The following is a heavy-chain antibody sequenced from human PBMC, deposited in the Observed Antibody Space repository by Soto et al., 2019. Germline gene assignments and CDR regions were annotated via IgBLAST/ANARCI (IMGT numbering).Heavy chain of an antibody. CDR3: ARDILSVGPRANDAFEV. J-gene: IGHJ3*01. CDR1: GFTFSDHL. D-gene: IGHD2-8*02. CDR2: INPDNGNT. V-gene: IGHV1-3*01. Sequence: QVQLVQSGAEVRKPGASVNISCRASGFTFSDHLINWVRQVPGQSLEWMGWINPDNGNTKSSQTFQGRVTISRHSSASIVYVEVSDLTSEDTAVFYCARDILSVGPRANDAFEVWGQGTMVTVSS.